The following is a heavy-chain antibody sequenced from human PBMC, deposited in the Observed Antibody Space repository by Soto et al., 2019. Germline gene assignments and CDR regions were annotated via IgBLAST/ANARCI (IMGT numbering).Heavy chain of an antibody. D-gene: IGHD2-15*01. CDR1: GYTFTSYG. V-gene: IGHV1-18*01. J-gene: IGHJ4*02. Sequence: ASVKVSCKASGYTFTSYGISWVRQAPGQGLEWMGWISAYNGNTNYAQKLQGRVAMTTDTSTSTAYMELRSLRSDDTAVYYCVVAAQPYYFDYWGQGTLVTVSS. CDR2: ISAYNGNT. CDR3: VVAAQPYYFDY.